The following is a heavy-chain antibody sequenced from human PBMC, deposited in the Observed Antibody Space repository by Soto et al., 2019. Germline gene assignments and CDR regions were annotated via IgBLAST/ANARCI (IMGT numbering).Heavy chain of an antibody. D-gene: IGHD3-16*01. J-gene: IGHJ5*02. CDR1: GYSVSSGDYY. V-gene: IGHV4-61*08. Sequence: SETLSLTCRVSGYSVSSGDYYWSWIRQPPGKGLEWIGHVYFSGSTNYIPSLKSRLTMSVDTAKNQFSLKLNSVTAADTAVYYCARIPVDTYMIYWSDPWGQGTRVTVSS. CDR2: VYFSGST. CDR3: ARIPVDTYMIYWSDP.